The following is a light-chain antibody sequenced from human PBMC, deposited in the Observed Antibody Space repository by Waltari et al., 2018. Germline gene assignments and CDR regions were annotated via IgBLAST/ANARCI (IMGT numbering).Light chain of an antibody. Sequence: DIQMTQSPSSLSASVGDRVTITCRASETVNNYLNWFQQKPGKAPKLLIYKASTLQSGVPSRFSGSGSGADYTFTISSLQSEDVATYFCQYGYDLPYSFGQGTKVEIK. CDR3: QYGYDLPYS. CDR2: KAS. J-gene: IGKJ2*03. V-gene: IGKV1-39*02. CDR1: ETVNNY.